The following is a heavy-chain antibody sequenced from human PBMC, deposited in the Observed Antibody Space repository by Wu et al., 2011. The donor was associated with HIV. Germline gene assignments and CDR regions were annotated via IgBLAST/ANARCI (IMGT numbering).Heavy chain of an antibody. V-gene: IGHV1-46*01. CDR1: GYTLTSYY. D-gene: IGHD3-22*01. J-gene: IGHJ3*02. Sequence: GYTLTSYYMHWVRQAPGQGLEWMGIXNPSGGSTSYAQKFQGRVTMTRDTSTSTVYMELSSLRSEDTAVYYCARGGPQYYDSSAMGSAFDIWGQGTMVTVSS. CDR2: XNPSGGST. CDR3: ARGGPQYYDSSAMGSAFDI.